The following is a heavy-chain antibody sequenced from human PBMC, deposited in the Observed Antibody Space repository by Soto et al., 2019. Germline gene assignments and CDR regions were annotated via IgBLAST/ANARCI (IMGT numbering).Heavy chain of an antibody. Sequence: QITLKESGPTLVKPTQTLTLTCTFSGFSLSTSGVGVGWIRQPPGKALEWLALIYWDDDKRYSPSLKSRLTTTKDTSKNQVVLTMTNMDPVDTATYYCAHNNDYGDYYWFDPWGQGTLVTVSS. CDR3: AHNNDYGDYYWFDP. CDR2: IYWDDDK. D-gene: IGHD4-17*01. V-gene: IGHV2-5*02. J-gene: IGHJ5*02. CDR1: GFSLSTSGVG.